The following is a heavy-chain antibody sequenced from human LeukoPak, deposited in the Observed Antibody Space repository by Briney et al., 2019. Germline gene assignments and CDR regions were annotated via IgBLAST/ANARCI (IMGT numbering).Heavy chain of an antibody. D-gene: IGHD1-26*01. CDR1: GFTVSGNF. J-gene: IGHJ4*02. V-gene: IGHV3-53*01. CDR3: AKDRSGSFELDY. CDR2: IYSGGTT. Sequence: PGGSLRLSCAPSGFTVSGNFMSWVRQPPGKGLEWVSVIYSGGTTYYADSVKGRFTISRDNSKNTLYLQMNSLRAEDTAVYYCAKDRSGSFELDYWGQGTLVTVSS.